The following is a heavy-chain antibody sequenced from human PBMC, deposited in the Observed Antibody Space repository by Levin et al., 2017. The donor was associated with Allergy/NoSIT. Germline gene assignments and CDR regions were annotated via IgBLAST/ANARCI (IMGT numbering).Heavy chain of an antibody. CDR2: IIPMFGKA. D-gene: IGHD6-13*01. CDR3: ARDGDRKGSWPEDGFEC. V-gene: IGHV1-69*06. J-gene: IGHJ3*01. Sequence: TAGGSLRLSCKAFGGTLSNNAISWVRQAPGQGLEWMGGIIPMFGKATYAQQFQGRVTITADKSTSTAYMPLSGLRSEDTAVYCCARDGDRKGSWPEDGFECWGQGTVVAVSS. CDR1: GGTLSNNA.